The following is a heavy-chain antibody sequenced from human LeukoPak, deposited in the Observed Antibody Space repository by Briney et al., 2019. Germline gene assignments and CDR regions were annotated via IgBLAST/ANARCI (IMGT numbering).Heavy chain of an antibody. Sequence: PGGSLRLSCAASGFTFSSYGMLWVRQAPGKGLEWVAFIRYDGSNKYYADSVKGRFTISRDNSKNTLYLQMNSLRAEDTAVYYCAKGGRELLDYFDYWGQGTLVTVSS. CDR2: IRYDGSNK. CDR3: AKGGRELLDYFDY. J-gene: IGHJ4*02. D-gene: IGHD1-26*01. V-gene: IGHV3-30*02. CDR1: GFTFSSYG.